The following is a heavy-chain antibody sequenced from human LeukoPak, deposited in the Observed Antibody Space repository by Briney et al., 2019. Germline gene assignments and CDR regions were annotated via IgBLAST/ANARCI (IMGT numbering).Heavy chain of an antibody. CDR1: GGTFSSYA. J-gene: IGHJ4*02. D-gene: IGHD6-13*01. V-gene: IGHV1-69*04. CDR3: ARDRDEAAAGTGDY. CDR2: IIPILGIA. Sequence: GASVKVSCKASGGTFSSYAISWVRQAPGQGLEWMGRIIPILGIANYAQKFQGRVTITADKSTSTAYMELSSLRSEDTAVYYCARDRDEAAAGTGDYWGQGTLVTVSS.